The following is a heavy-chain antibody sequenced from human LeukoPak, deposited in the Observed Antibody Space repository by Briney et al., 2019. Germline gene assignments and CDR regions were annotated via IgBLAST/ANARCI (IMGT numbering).Heavy chain of an antibody. V-gene: IGHV1-24*01. J-gene: IGHJ4*02. CDR1: GYTLTELS. Sequence: GASVKVSCKVSGYTLTELSMHWVRQAPGKGLEWMGGFDPEDGETIYAQNFQGRVTMTTDKFTSTAYTELKSLRSDDTAIYYCARDRTNSGGWHPFFDYWGQGTLVAVSS. D-gene: IGHD2-15*01. CDR2: FDPEDGET. CDR3: ARDRTNSGGWHPFFDY.